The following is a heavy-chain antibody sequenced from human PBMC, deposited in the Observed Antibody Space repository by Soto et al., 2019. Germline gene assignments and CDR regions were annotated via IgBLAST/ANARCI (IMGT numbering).Heavy chain of an antibody. J-gene: IGHJ6*02. D-gene: IGHD1-20*01. V-gene: IGHV3-15*07. CDR1: GFSFNNAW. CDR2: IRSNSDGGTT. CDR3: ATGGISGSRCHYCGFDV. Sequence: GGSLRLSCEASGFSFNNAWMNWVRQAPGKGLEWVGRIRSNSDGGTTDDAALVKGRFAISRDDSKNTLYPQMNSLKTEDTGVYYCATGGISGSRCHYCGFDVWGQGTTVTVSS.